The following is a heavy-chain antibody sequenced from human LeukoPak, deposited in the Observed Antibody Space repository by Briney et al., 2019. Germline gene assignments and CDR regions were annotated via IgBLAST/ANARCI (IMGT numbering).Heavy chain of an antibody. CDR2: IYHSGST. CDR1: GGSISSGGYS. CDR3: ARVKGVRGAADY. J-gene: IGHJ4*02. D-gene: IGHD3-10*01. Sequence: TLSLTCAVSGGSISSGGYSWNWIRQPPGKGLEWIGYIYHSGSTYYNPSLKSRVTISVDRSKNQFSLKLSSVTAADTAVYYCARVKGVRGAADYWGQGTLVTVSS. V-gene: IGHV4-30-2*01.